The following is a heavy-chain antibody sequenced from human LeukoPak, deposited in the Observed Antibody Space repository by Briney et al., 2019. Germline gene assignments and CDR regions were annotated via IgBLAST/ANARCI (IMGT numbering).Heavy chain of an antibody. V-gene: IGHV3-48*04. Sequence: GGSLRLSCAASGFTFSSYSMNWVRQAPGKGLEWVSYISSRSSTIYYADSVKGRFTISRDNAKNSLYLQMNSLRAEDTAVYYCARGEYGSGSYHIDYWGQGTLVTVSS. CDR3: ARGEYGSGSYHIDY. D-gene: IGHD3-10*01. CDR1: GFTFSSYS. J-gene: IGHJ4*02. CDR2: ISSRSSTI.